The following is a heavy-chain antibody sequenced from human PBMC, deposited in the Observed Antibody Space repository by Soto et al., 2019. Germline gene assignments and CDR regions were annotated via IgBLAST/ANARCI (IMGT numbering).Heavy chain of an antibody. V-gene: IGHV4-39*01. CDR3: ARQPIALALRWFDP. Sequence: QLQLQESGPGLVKPSETLSLTCTVSGGSISSSSYYWGWIRQPPGKGLEWIGSIYYSGSTYYNPSLKSRVTISVDTSKNQFSLKLSSVTAADTAVYYCARQPIALALRWFDPWGQGTLVTVSS. D-gene: IGHD6-19*01. J-gene: IGHJ5*02. CDR2: IYYSGST. CDR1: GGSISSSSYY.